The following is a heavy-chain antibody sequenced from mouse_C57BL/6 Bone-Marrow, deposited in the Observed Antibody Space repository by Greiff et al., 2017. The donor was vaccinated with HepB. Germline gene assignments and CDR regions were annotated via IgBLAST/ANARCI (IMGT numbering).Heavy chain of an antibody. CDR2: LHPSDSDT. CDR1: GYTFTSYW. CDR3: AIYDGYYFDY. V-gene: IGHV1-74*04. J-gene: IGHJ2*01. D-gene: IGHD2-3*01. Sequence: VKLQQPGAELVKPGASVKVSCKASGYTFTSYWMHWVKQRPGQGLEWIGRLHPSDSDTNYNQKFKGKATLTVDKSSSTAYMQLSSLTSEDAAVYYCAIYDGYYFDYWGQGTTLTVSS.